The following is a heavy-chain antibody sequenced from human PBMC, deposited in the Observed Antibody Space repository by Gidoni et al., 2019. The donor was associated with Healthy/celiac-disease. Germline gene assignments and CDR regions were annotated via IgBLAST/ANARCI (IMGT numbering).Heavy chain of an antibody. Sequence: QVPLVQSGAEVKKPGSSVTVSCKASGGTFSSYAISWGRQAPGQGLEWMGRIIPILGIANYAQKFQGRVTITADKSTSTAYMELSSLRSDDTAVYYCATAYCGGDCRPYYYYGMDVWGQGTTVTVSS. CDR2: IIPILGIA. V-gene: IGHV1-69*04. J-gene: IGHJ6*02. CDR3: ATAYCGGDCRPYYYYGMDV. D-gene: IGHD2-21*02. CDR1: GGTFSSYA.